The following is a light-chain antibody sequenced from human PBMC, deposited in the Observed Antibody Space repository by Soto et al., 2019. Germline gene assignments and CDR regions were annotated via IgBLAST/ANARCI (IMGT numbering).Light chain of an antibody. V-gene: IGKV3-20*01. CDR2: GAS. J-gene: IGKJ1*01. CDR3: QQYGSSPTWT. Sequence: EIVLTQSPGTLSLSRGERATLSCRASQSVSSGYLAWYQEKPGQAPRLLIYGASSRATGIPDRFSGSGSGTDFTLTISRLEPEDSAVYYCQQYGSSPTWTFGQGTKVEIK. CDR1: QSVSSGY.